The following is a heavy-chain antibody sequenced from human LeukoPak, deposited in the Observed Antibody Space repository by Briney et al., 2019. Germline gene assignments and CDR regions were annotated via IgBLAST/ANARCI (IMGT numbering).Heavy chain of an antibody. CDR2: IYSGGST. CDR1: GFTVSSNY. CDR3: AKECSGGICNDYYFDY. D-gene: IGHD2-15*01. J-gene: IGHJ4*02. Sequence: PGGSLRLSCAASGFTVSSNYMSWVRQAPGKGLEWVSVIYSGGSTYYADSVKGRFTVSRDNSKNTLHLQMNSLRPEDTAVYYCAKECSGGICNDYYFDYWGQGTLVTVSS. V-gene: IGHV3-53*05.